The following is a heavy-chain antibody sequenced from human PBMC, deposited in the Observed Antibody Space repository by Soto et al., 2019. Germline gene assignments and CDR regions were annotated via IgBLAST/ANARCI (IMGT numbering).Heavy chain of an antibody. CDR2: IYYSGST. CDR1: GGSISSGDYY. D-gene: IGHD6-19*01. J-gene: IGHJ6*02. Sequence: PSETLSLTCTVSGGSISSGDYYWSWIRQPPGKGLEWIGYIYYSGSTYYNPSLKSRVTISVDTSKNQFSLKLSSVTAADTAVYYCARDGLKSYYGMDVWGQGTTVTVSS. V-gene: IGHV4-30-4*01. CDR3: ARDGLKSYYGMDV.